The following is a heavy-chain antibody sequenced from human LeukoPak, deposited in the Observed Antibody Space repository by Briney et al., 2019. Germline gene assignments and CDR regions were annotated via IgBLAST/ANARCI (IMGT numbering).Heavy chain of an antibody. D-gene: IGHD2-2*01. Sequence: SETLSLTCAVYGGSFSGYYWSWIRQPPGKGLEWIGEINHSGSTNYNPSLKSRVTISVDTSKNQFSLKLSPVTAVDTAVYYCARGRGSTMGYWGQGTLVTVSS. CDR3: ARGRGSTMGY. J-gene: IGHJ4*02. CDR2: INHSGST. V-gene: IGHV4-34*01. CDR1: GGSFSGYY.